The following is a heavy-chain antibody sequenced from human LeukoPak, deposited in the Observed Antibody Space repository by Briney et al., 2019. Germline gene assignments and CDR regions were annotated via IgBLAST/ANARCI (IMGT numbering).Heavy chain of an antibody. V-gene: IGHV3-23*01. CDR2: ISGSGGST. J-gene: IGHJ4*02. D-gene: IGHD1-26*01. Sequence: GGSLRLSCAASGFTFSSYAMSWVRQAPGKGLEWVSAISGSGGSTYYADSVKGRFTISRDNSKNTLYLQMNSLRAEDTAVYYCAPLGKSGYYFGYWGQGTLVTVSS. CDR3: APLGKSGYYFGY. CDR1: GFTFSSYA.